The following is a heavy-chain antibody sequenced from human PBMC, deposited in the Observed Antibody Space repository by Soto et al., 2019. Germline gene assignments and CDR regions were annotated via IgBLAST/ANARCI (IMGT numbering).Heavy chain of an antibody. J-gene: IGHJ4*02. CDR1: GGCISSGGYY. Sequence: SETLSLTCTVSGGCISSGGYYWSWIRQHPGKGLEWIGYIYYSGSTYYNPSLKSRVTISVDTSKNQFSLKLSSVTAADTAVYYCAPETGKRRSRGKTIYFDYWGQGILVNVS. V-gene: IGHV4-31*03. CDR3: APETGKRRSRGKTIYFDY. D-gene: IGHD2-15*01. CDR2: IYYSGST.